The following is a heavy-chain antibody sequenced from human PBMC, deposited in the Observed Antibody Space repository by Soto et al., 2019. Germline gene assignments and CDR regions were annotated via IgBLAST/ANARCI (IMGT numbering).Heavy chain of an antibody. D-gene: IGHD1-1*01. CDR2: IYRNGNT. CDR3: ASSSLYGMDV. J-gene: IGHJ6*02. Sequence: PSETLSLTCVVSSGSITEYSWTWIRRPAGKGLEWIGNIYRNGNTSYNPSLESRLTISIDTSKNQFSLEVGSVTAADTAVYYCASSSLYGMDVWGQGTTVTVSS. CDR1: SGSITEYS. V-gene: IGHV4-59*06.